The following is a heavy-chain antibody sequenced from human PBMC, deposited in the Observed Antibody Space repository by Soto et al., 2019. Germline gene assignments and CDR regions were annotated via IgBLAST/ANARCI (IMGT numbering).Heavy chain of an antibody. D-gene: IGHD3-22*01. J-gene: IGHJ6*02. Sequence: GASVKVSCKASGYTFTSYAMHWVRQAPGQRLEWMGWINAGNGNTKYSQKFQGRVTITRDTSASTAYMELSSLRSEDTAVYYCARDDTSITMIPRLADYYYYGMDVWGQGTTVTVSS. CDR2: INAGNGNT. CDR1: GYTFTSYA. CDR3: ARDDTSITMIPRLADYYYYGMDV. V-gene: IGHV1-3*01.